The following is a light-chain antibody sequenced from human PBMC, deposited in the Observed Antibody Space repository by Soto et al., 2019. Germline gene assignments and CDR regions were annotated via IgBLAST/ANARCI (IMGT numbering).Light chain of an antibody. CDR1: RSNIGINA. CDR2: ANN. V-gene: IGLV1-44*01. CDR3: AAWDDSLNGLV. Sequence: QSVLTQPPSVSGTPGQRVSISCSGSRSNIGINAVDWYHQLPGTAPKVLNYANNQRPSGVPDRFSGSKSGTSASLAINGLQSDDEAHYYCAAWDDSLNGLVFGGGTKLTVL. J-gene: IGLJ2*01.